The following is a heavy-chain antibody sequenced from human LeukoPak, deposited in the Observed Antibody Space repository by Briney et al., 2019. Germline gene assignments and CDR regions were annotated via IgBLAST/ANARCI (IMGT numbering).Heavy chain of an antibody. CDR2: ISAYNGNT. Sequence: ASVKVSCKASGYTFTSYGISWVRQAPGQGLEWMGWISAYNGNTNYAQKLQGRVTMTTDTSTSTAYMELRSLGSDDTAVYYCARAPTTLWFGEFPPVDWGQGTLATVSS. V-gene: IGHV1-18*01. J-gene: IGHJ4*02. CDR1: GYTFTSYG. CDR3: ARAPTTLWFGEFPPVD. D-gene: IGHD3-10*01.